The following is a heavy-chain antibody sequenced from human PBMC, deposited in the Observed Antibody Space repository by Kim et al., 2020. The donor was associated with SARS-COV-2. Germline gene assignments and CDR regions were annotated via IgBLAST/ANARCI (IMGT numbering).Heavy chain of an antibody. V-gene: IGHV4-39*01. CDR3: ARATMVYSVSDYFDP. D-gene: IGHD2-8*01. Sequence: PALKSRITISVDTAKNQFSLKLRSVTAADTAAYYCARATMVYSVSDYFDPWGQGTLVTVSS. J-gene: IGHJ5*02.